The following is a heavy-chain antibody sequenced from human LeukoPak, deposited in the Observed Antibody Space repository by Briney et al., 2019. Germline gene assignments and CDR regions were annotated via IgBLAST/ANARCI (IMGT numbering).Heavy chain of an antibody. D-gene: IGHD3-10*01. Sequence: PSETLSLTCAVYGGSFSGYYWSWIRQPQGKGLEWIGEINHSGSTNYNPSLKSRVTISVDTSKNQFSLKLSSVTASDTAVYYCARGSRYGSGSFGFDYWGQGTLVTVSS. CDR3: ARGSRYGSGSFGFDY. CDR2: INHSGST. J-gene: IGHJ4*02. CDR1: GGSFSGYY. V-gene: IGHV4-34*01.